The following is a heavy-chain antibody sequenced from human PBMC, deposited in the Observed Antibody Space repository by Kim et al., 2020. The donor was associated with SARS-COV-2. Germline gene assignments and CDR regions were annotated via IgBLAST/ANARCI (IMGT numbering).Heavy chain of an antibody. D-gene: IGHD2-15*01. Sequence: KKNYASYKKGRFTKARETSKSTVYLQMNSLRAEDTAMYYCARDLGWRFDPWGQGTLVTVSS. CDR3: ARDLGWRFDP. CDR2: KK. V-gene: IGHV3-33*01. J-gene: IGHJ5*02.